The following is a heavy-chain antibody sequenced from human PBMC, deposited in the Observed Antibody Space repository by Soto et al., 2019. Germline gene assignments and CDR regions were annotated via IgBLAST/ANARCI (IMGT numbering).Heavy chain of an antibody. J-gene: IGHJ6*03. CDR1: GFTFSSYW. D-gene: IGHD5-12*01. CDR3: ARGYSGYDSYYYYYMDV. V-gene: IGHV3-7*01. Sequence: HPGGSLRLSCAASGFTFSSYWMSWVRQAPGKGLEWVANIKQDGSEKYYVDSVKGRFTISRDNAKNSLYLQMNSLRAEDTAVYYCARGYSGYDSYYYYYMDVWGKGSSVTVSS. CDR2: IKQDGSEK.